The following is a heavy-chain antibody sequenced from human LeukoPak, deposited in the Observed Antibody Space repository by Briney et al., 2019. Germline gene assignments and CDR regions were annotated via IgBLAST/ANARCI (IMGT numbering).Heavy chain of an antibody. D-gene: IGHD5-12*01. CDR3: ARDTEIVATGTFDY. CDR1: GFTFSSAW. Sequence: PGGSLRLSCATSGFTFSSAWMHWVRQVPGKGLVWVSRINTDGSDTTYADSVMGRYTISRDSAKNSLYLQMNSLRAEDTAVYYCARDTEIVATGTFDYWGQGTLVTVSS. CDR2: INTDGSDT. V-gene: IGHV3-74*01. J-gene: IGHJ4*02.